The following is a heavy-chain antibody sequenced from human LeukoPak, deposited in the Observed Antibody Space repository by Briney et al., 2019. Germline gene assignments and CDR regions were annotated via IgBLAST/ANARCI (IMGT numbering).Heavy chain of an antibody. V-gene: IGHV1-24*01. J-gene: IGHJ5*02. CDR3: ATDHRGYDFWSGYYS. Sequence: ASVKVSCKVSGYTLTELSMHWVRQAPGKGLEWMGGFDPEDGETIYAQKFQGRVTMTEDTSTDTAYMELSSLRPEDTAVYYCATDHRGYDFWSGYYSWGQGTLVTVSS. CDR2: FDPEDGET. D-gene: IGHD3-3*01. CDR1: GYTLTELS.